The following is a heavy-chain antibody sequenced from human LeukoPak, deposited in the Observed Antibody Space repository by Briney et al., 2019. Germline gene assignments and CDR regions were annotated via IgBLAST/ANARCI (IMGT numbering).Heavy chain of an antibody. CDR1: GFTFSTYT. D-gene: IGHD5-12*01. V-gene: IGHV3-21*01. CDR3: ARDRGGDY. CDR2: ISASTSYI. J-gene: IGHJ4*02. Sequence: GGSLRLSCAASGFTFSTYTMNWVRQAPGKGLEWVSSISASTSYINYADSVKGRFTISRDNAENSLYLQMNSLRAEDTAVYYCARDRGGDYWGQGTLVTVSS.